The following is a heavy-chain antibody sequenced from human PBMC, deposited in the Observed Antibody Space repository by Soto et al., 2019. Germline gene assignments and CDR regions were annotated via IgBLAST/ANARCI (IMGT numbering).Heavy chain of an antibody. D-gene: IGHD3-9*01. J-gene: IGHJ6*02. CDR2: IWYDGSNK. V-gene: IGHV3-33*01. CDR3: ARDRDDILTGRYYYGMDV. CDR1: GFTFSSYG. Sequence: ESGGGVVQPGRSLRLSCAASGFTFSSYGMHWVRQAPGKGLEWVAVIWYDGSNKYYADSVKGRFTISRDNSKNTLYLQMNSLRAEDTAVYYCARDRDDILTGRYYYGMDVWGQGTTVTVSS.